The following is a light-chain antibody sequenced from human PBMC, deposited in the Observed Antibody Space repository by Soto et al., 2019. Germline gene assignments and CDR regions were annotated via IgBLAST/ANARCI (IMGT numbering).Light chain of an antibody. CDR1: SSDVSDGDKY. V-gene: IGLV2-14*01. J-gene: IGLJ1*01. CDR2: DVR. CDR3: SSFTTTSTDV. Sequence: QSALTQPASVSGSPGQSIAISCTGTSSDVSDGDKYVTWYQQHPGKAPKLIIYDVRNRPSGVSNRFSGSMSGTTASLIFFGLQAEDEADYYCSSFTTTSTDVCGTGTKVTVL.